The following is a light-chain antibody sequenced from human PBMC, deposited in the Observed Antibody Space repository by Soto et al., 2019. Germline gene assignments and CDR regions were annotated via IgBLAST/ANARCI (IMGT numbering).Light chain of an antibody. V-gene: IGKV1-5*01. Sequence: IQRTHSPSTLPASLGDRVAITCRASQSISSWLAWYQQKPGKAPKFLIYDASSLESGVPSRFSGSGSGTEFTLTISSLQPDDFATYYCQHYNSYSEAFGQGTKVDIK. CDR2: DAS. CDR3: QHYNSYSEA. J-gene: IGKJ1*01. CDR1: QSISSW.